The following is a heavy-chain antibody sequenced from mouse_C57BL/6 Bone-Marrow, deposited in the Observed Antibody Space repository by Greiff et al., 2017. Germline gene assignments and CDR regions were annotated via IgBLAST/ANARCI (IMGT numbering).Heavy chain of an antibody. D-gene: IGHD1-1*01. Sequence: EVQLQQSGPVLVKPGASVKMSCKASGYTFTDYYMNWVKQSHGKSLEWIGVINPYNGGTSYNQKFKGKATLTVDKSSSTAYMELNNLTSEDSAVYCGAKNYYGSSCFDYWGQGTTLTVAS. V-gene: IGHV1-19*01. CDR1: GYTFTDYY. CDR2: INPYNGGT. CDR3: AKNYYGSSCFDY. J-gene: IGHJ2*01.